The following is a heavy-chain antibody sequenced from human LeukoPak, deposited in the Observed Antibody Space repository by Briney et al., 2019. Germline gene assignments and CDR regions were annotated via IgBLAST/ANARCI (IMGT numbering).Heavy chain of an antibody. D-gene: IGHD5-18*01. J-gene: IGHJ5*02. V-gene: IGHV4-39*07. CDR1: GGSTTSSNYY. Sequence: SETLSLTCDVSGGSTTSSNYYWGWIRQPPGKGLEWIGSIYYSGSTYYNPSLQSRLTMSLDTPKNQFSLNLSSVTAADTAVYYCARVIQLWFSPGARFDPWGQGTLVTVSS. CDR2: IYYSGST. CDR3: ARVIQLWFSPGARFDP.